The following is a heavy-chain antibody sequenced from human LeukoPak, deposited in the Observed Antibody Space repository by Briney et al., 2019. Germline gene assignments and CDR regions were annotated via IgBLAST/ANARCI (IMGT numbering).Heavy chain of an antibody. D-gene: IGHD3-22*01. CDR1: GLTLSGHY. V-gene: IGHV3-23*01. CDR2: ISGSGGST. Sequence: PGGSLRLSCAAPGLTLSGHYMGWVRQAPGKGLEWVSGISGSGGSTYYADSVKGRFTISRDNSKNTLSVQMNSLRAEDTAVYYCAKDPGYYDSSGYNRGYFDYWGQGTLVTVSS. J-gene: IGHJ4*02. CDR3: AKDPGYYDSSGYNRGYFDY.